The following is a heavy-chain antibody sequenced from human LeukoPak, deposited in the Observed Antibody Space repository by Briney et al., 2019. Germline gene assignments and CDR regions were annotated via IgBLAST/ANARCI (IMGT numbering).Heavy chain of an antibody. Sequence: PGGSLRLSCAASGFTFSSYEMNWVRQAPGKGLEWVSYISSSGSTIYYADSVKGRSTISRDNAKNSLYLQMNSRRAEDTAVYYCARESSGSYFAFDYWGQGTLVTVSS. CDR1: GFTFSSYE. J-gene: IGHJ4*02. D-gene: IGHD1-26*01. CDR2: ISSSGSTI. V-gene: IGHV3-48*03. CDR3: ARESSGSYFAFDY.